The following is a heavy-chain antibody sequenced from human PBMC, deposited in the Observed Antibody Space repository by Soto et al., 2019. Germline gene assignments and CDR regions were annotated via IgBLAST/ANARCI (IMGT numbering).Heavy chain of an antibody. V-gene: IGHV3-30*03. D-gene: IGHD3-16*02. CDR2: ISNDGSYK. CDR3: ARDYHENRCFDY. J-gene: IGHJ4*02. CDR1: GFIFSSYG. Sequence: PGGSLRLSCAASGFIFSSYGMHWVRQAPGKGLEWVAIISNDGSYKNYADSVEGRLSISRDNSKNTLYLQMNSLRVEDTAVYYCARDYHENRCFDYWGQGTLVTVSS.